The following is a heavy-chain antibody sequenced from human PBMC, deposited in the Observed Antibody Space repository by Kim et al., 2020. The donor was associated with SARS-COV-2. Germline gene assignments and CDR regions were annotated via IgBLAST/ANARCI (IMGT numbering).Heavy chain of an antibody. J-gene: IGHJ4*02. CDR3: ARGLIGSSFFDY. Sequence: NYNPSLKSRVPISVDTSKNQFSLKLSSVTAADTAVYYCARGLIGSSFFDYWGQGTLVTVSS. D-gene: IGHD6-13*01. V-gene: IGHV4-34*01.